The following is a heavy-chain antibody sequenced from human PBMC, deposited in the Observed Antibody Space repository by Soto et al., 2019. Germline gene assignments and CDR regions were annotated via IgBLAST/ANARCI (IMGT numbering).Heavy chain of an antibody. CDR3: ARQHYDTSGPGAFDI. J-gene: IGHJ3*02. CDR2: IYHSGST. Sequence: SQTLSLTCYASCGSTTRSHSRRWARQPPGKGLEWSGEIYHSGSTNSNPSLKSRVTISVDKSKNQFSLKLHSVTAAATAVYYCARQHYDTSGPGAFDISGQRTIVTVSS. D-gene: IGHD3-22*01. V-gene: IGHV4-4*02. CDR1: CGSTTRSHS.